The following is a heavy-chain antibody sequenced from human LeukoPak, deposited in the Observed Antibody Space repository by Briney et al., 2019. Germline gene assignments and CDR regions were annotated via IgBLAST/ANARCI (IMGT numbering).Heavy chain of an antibody. CDR1: GGSISSYY. V-gene: IGHV4-4*07. CDR3: ARAYSENYPNWFDP. D-gene: IGHD1-7*01. Sequence: PSETLSLTCTVSGGSISSYYWSWIPQPAGKGPEWIGRIYTTGSTNYNPSLKSRGTMSIDTSKSQFSLKLASVTAADTAVYYCARAYSENYPNWFDPWGQGTLVTVSS. CDR2: IYTTGST. J-gene: IGHJ5*02.